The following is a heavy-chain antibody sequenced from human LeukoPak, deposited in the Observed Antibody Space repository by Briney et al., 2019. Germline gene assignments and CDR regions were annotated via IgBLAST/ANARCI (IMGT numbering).Heavy chain of an antibody. J-gene: IGHJ6*02. D-gene: IGHD3-22*01. V-gene: IGHV3-23*01. Sequence: GSLSLSCEASGFTFSSYAIRWVRQAPGTGLEWVSSIPGSGGATYYADSVRGRFSISRDSSKNTVYLQMNSLRDEDTAVYYCARARPWDSSRSYYFGMDVWGHGTTVTVSS. CDR2: IPGSGGAT. CDR3: ARARPWDSSRSYYFGMDV. CDR1: GFTFSSYA.